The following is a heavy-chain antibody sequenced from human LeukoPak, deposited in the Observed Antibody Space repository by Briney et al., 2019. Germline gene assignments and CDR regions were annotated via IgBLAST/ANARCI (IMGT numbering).Heavy chain of an antibody. CDR2: IYTSGST. J-gene: IGHJ4*02. CDR1: GDSINPYY. Sequence: SETLSLTCTVSGDSINPYYWSWIRQPAGKGLEWIGRIYTSGSTNSNPSLKSRLTMSVDTSKSQFSLKLSSVTAADTAVYYCAREANYGDYFGYWGQGTLVTVSS. CDR3: AREANYGDYFGY. V-gene: IGHV4-4*07. D-gene: IGHD4-17*01.